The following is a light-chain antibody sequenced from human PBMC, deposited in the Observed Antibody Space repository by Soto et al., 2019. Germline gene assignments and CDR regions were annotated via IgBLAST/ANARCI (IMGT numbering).Light chain of an antibody. Sequence: DIQMTQSPSSLSASVCDRVTITCRASQSISSYLNWYQQKPGKAPDLLIYAASTLQSGVPSRFSGRGSGTDFTLTISSLQPEDFATYYCQQSYNSLPITFGQGTRLEIK. V-gene: IGKV1-39*01. CDR2: AAS. CDR3: QQSYNSLPIT. J-gene: IGKJ5*01. CDR1: QSISSY.